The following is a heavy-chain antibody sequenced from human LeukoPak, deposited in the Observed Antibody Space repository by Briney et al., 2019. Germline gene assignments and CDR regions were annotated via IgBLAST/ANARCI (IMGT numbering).Heavy chain of an antibody. CDR3: ARGSRYDFWSGYYAPASYFDY. D-gene: IGHD3-3*01. CDR2: MNPNSGNT. Sequence: GASVKVSCKASGYTFTSYDINWVRQATGQGLEWMGWMNPNSGNTGYAQKFQGRVTITRNTSISTAYMELSSLRSEDTAVYYCARGSRYDFWSGYYAPASYFDYWGQGTLVTVSS. CDR1: GYTFTSYD. J-gene: IGHJ4*02. V-gene: IGHV1-8*03.